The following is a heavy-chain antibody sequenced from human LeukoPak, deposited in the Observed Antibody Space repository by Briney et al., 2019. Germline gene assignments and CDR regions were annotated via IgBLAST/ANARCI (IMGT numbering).Heavy chain of an antibody. CDR2: IYYSGST. J-gene: IGHJ4*02. Sequence: SETLSLTCTVSGGSISSSSYYWGWIRQPPGKGLEWIGSIYYSGSTYYNPSLKSRVTISVDKSKNQFSLKLSSVTAADTAVYYCARDFNYGSGSPGSYFDYWGQGTLVTVSS. CDR3: ARDFNYGSGSPGSYFDY. V-gene: IGHV4-39*07. CDR1: GGSISSSSYY. D-gene: IGHD3-10*01.